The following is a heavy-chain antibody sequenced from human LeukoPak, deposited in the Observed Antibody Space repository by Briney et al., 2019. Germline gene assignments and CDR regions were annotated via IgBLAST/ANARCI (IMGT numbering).Heavy chain of an antibody. CDR1: GFTVSSNY. Sequence: PGGSLRLSCAASGFTVSSNYMSWVRQAPGKGLEWVSVIYSGGSTYYADSAKGRFTISRDNSKNTLYLQMNSLRAEDTAVYYCARVKAPYDFWSGYPTYFDYWGQGTLVTVSS. J-gene: IGHJ4*02. V-gene: IGHV3-53*01. D-gene: IGHD3-3*01. CDR3: ARVKAPYDFWSGYPTYFDY. CDR2: IYSGGST.